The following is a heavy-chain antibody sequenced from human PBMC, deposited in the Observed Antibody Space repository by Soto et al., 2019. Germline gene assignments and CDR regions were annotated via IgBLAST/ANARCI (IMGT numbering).Heavy chain of an antibody. J-gene: IGHJ6*03. D-gene: IGHD5-12*01. CDR3: ARESEGATANLDYYYFYMDV. CDR2: INPNGGVT. V-gene: IGHV1-2*04. CDR1: GDSFNDYY. Sequence: QVQLVQSGAEVRKPGASVTVSCRSSGDSFNDYYIHWVRQAPGQGFEWMGWINPNGGVTKYAQKFQGWVSMTRDTSIRTVYTQLSRLRSDDTSVYYCARESEGATANLDYYYFYMDVWGTGTTVTVSS.